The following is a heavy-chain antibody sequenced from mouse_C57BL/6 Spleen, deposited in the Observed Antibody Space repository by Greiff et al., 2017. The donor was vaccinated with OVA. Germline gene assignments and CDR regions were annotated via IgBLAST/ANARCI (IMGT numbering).Heavy chain of an antibody. V-gene: IGHV1-55*01. CDR1: GYTFTSYW. Sequence: QVQLQQSGAELVKPGASVKMSCKASGYTFTSYWITWVKQRPGQGLEWIGDIYPGSGSTNYNEKFKSKATLTVDTSSSTAYMQLSSLTSEDSAVYYCARDYYGSRLFAYWGQGTLVTVSA. CDR3: ARDYYGSRLFAY. J-gene: IGHJ3*01. D-gene: IGHD1-1*01. CDR2: IYPGSGST.